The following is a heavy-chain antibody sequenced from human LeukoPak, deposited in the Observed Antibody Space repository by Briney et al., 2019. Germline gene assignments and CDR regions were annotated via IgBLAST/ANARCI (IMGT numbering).Heavy chain of an antibody. CDR2: IYFSGST. D-gene: IGHD6-19*01. V-gene: IGHV4-59*01. J-gene: IGHJ4*02. Sequence: PSETLSLTCTVSGGSISSYYWSWIRQPPGKGLEWIGYIYFSGSTNYNPSLKSRVTISVDTSKNQFSLKLSSVTAADTAVYYCARGRVAVADFDYWGQGTLVTVSS. CDR1: GGSISSYY. CDR3: ARGRVAVADFDY.